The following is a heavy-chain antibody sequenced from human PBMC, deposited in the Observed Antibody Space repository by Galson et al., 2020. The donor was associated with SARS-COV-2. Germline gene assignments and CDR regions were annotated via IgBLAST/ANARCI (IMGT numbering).Heavy chain of an antibody. V-gene: IGHV4-30-2*01. CDR1: ETSISSGSYS. Sequence: SEPLSLTCAVSETSISSGSYSWNWIRQPPGKGLERIGYIYHSGDTYYNPSLKSRVTISGDRSKNQFSLRLSSVTAADTAVYYCARLHYGEYAPEAFDIWGPGTRVTVAS. CDR2: IYHSGDT. J-gene: IGHJ3*02. D-gene: IGHD4-17*01. CDR3: ARLHYGEYAPEAFDI.